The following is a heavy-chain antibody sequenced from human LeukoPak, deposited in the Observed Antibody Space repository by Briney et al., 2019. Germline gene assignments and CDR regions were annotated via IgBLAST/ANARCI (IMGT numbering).Heavy chain of an antibody. CDR2: IRYDGSNK. CDR3: AKAKGYFDWLLA. V-gene: IGHV3-30*02. D-gene: IGHD3-9*01. Sequence: GGSLRLSCAASGFTFSSYGMHWVRQAPGKGLEWVAFIRYDGSNKYYANSVKGRFTISRDNSKNTLYQQMNSLRAEDTAVYYCAKAKGYFDWLLAWGQGTLVTVSS. CDR1: GFTFSSYG. J-gene: IGHJ5*02.